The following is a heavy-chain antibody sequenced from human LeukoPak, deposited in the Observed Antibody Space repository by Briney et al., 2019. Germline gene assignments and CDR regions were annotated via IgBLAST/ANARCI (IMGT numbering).Heavy chain of an antibody. V-gene: IGHV3-48*04. CDR1: GLTFSTAW. J-gene: IGHJ6*04. Sequence: PGGSLRLSCAASGLTFSTAWMSWVRQAPGKGLEWVSYISNNARTIYYADSVKGRFTISRDNAKNSLYLQMNSLRAEDTAVYYCARNYGMDVWGKGTTVTVSS. CDR3: ARNYGMDV. CDR2: ISNNARTI.